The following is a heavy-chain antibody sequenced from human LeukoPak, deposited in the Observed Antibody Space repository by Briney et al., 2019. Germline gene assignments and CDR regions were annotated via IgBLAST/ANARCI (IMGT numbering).Heavy chain of an antibody. CDR2: ISVGGGQQ. CDR1: GFTVSSYG. V-gene: IGHV3-30*19. CDR3: AKDLPGYYDSSEYRPFDS. D-gene: IGHD3-22*01. J-gene: IGHJ5*01. Sequence: GGCLRLAWAASGFTVSSYGMRSARPAGGGGRGWVAVISVGGGQQFYAGSVKGRFTVSRANSKTTLYLQLTSLRAEDTAVYYCAKDLPGYYDSSEYRPFDSWGHGTPVTVSS.